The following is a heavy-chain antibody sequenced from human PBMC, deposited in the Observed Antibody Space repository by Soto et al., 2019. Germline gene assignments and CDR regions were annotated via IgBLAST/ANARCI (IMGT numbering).Heavy chain of an antibody. D-gene: IGHD3-3*01. CDR2: IYWDDDK. CDR3: AHRVLRTVFGLVTTTAIYFDF. CDR1: GFSLTTSGVG. Sequence: QITLNESGPTQVKPRQTLTLTCTFSGFSLTTSGVGVGWIRQYPGKAPEWLALIYWDDDKRYRPSLKSRLTIPKDTSKNQVVLTIADLDPADTATYYCAHRVLRTVFGLVTTTAIYFDFWGQGTPVAVSS. V-gene: IGHV2-5*02. J-gene: IGHJ4*02.